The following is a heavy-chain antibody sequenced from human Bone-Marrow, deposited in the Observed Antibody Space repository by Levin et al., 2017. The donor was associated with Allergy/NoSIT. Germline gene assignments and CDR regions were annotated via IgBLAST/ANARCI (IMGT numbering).Heavy chain of an antibody. CDR3: AKIAGINWFDP. CDR2: VYYDGRT. D-gene: IGHD6-13*01. V-gene: IGHV4-59*11. Sequence: SQTLSLTCSVSGASFTTHYWTWIRQPPGGGLEWIGYVYYDGRTNYRPSLKSRVSISVDTSKTQFSLKLTSVTAADTAVYYCAKIAGINWFDPWGPGIPVTVSS. J-gene: IGHJ5*02. CDR1: GASFTTHY.